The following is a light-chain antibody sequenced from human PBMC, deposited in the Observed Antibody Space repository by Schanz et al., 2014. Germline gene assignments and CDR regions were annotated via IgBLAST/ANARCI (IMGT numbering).Light chain of an antibody. CDR3: SSYAGSNKEV. J-gene: IGLJ3*02. CDR1: SSDIGRYNY. CDR2: DVT. Sequence: QSALTQPPSASGSPGQSVTISCTGTSSDIGRYNYVSWYQHHPGKAPKLLIYDVTKRPSGVPDRFSGSKSGNTASLTVSGLQAEDEADYYCSSYAGSNKEVFGGGTKLTVL. V-gene: IGLV2-8*01.